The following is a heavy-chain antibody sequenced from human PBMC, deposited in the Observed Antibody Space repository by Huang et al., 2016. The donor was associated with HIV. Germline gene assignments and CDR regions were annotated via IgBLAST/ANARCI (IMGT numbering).Heavy chain of an antibody. CDR3: ARDVSGRSGTHRFYYYGMDV. D-gene: IGHD1-7*01. V-gene: IGHV1-69*01. Sequence: QLHLVQSGAEVKKPGSSVKVSCKASGDSFGGYAISWVRQAPGQGLEWMGGIIPKFGTTNYAQRLQGRVTITADESTTTVYMEMRSLTSEDTGVYYCARDVSGRSGTHRFYYYGMDVWGQGTTFTVSS. CDR2: IIPKFGTT. CDR1: GDSFGGYA. J-gene: IGHJ6*02.